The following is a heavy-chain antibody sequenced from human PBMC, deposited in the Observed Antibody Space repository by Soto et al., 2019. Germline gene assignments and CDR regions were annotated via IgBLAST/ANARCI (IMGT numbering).Heavy chain of an antibody. CDR1: GFTFSNDW. CDR2: IKSKAHGGTT. D-gene: IGHD3-22*01. Sequence: PGESLSLSCAASGFTFSNDWINWVRQPPGKGLEWVGRIKSKAHGGTTDLAEPVRGRFYITRDDSSNMGYIQMNSLNTEYIAVYYFTRESNSTMIEVRFDYWGKGTLVTAS. J-gene: IGHJ4*02. CDR3: TRESNSTMIEVRFDY. V-gene: IGHV3-15*07.